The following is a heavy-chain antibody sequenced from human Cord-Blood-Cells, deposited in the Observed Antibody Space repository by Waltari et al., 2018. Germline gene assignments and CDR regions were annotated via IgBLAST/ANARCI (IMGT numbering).Heavy chain of an antibody. CDR1: GGTFSSYT. J-gene: IGHJ4*02. CDR3: ARDRGDSSGWPAYY. Sequence: QVQLVQSGAEVKKPGSSVKVSCKASGGTFSSYTISWVRQAPGQGLEWMGRIIPILGIANYAQKFQGRVTITADKSTSTAYMELSSLRSEDTAVYYCARDRGDSSGWPAYYWGQGALVTVSS. D-gene: IGHD6-19*01. CDR2: IIPILGIA. V-gene: IGHV1-69*08.